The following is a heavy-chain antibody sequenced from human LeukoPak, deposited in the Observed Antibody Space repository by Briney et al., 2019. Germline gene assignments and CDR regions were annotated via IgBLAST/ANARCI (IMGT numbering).Heavy chain of an antibody. D-gene: IGHD3-22*01. CDR1: GGSFSGYY. J-gene: IGHJ3*02. V-gene: IGHV4-34*01. CDR3: ARVYDSSGYSAFDI. Sequence: SETLSLTCAVYGGSFSGYYWSWIRQPPGKGLEWIGEINHSGSTNYNPSLKSRVTISVDTSKNQFSLKLSSVTAADTAVYYCARVYDSSGYSAFDIWGQGTMVTVSS. CDR2: INHSGST.